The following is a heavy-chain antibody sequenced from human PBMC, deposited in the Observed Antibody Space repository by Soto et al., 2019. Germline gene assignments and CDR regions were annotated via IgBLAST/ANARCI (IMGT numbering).Heavy chain of an antibody. D-gene: IGHD1-7*01. V-gene: IGHV5-51*01. CDR3: ARHPLSGTSTGTNGFDL. CDR2: IYPGDSDI. J-gene: IGHJ3*01. Sequence: PGESLKISCKGSGYSFTTHWVGWVRQMPGKGLEWMGIIYPGDSDIRYSPSFRGQVSISADKSINTAYLQWDSLKASDNALYYCARHPLSGTSTGTNGFDLWGPGKKV. CDR1: GYSFTTHW.